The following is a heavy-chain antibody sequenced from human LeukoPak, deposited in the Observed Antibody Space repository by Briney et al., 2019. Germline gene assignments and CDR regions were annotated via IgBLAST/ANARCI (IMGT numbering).Heavy chain of an antibody. D-gene: IGHD1-1*01. CDR3: ARRDWNGNYYFDY. CDR1: GYSYTSYW. J-gene: IGHJ4*02. V-gene: IGHV5-51*01. CDR2: IYPGDSDT. Sequence: GESPKISCKGSGYSYTSYWIGWVRQMPGKGLEWMGIIYPGDSDTKYSPSFQGQVTISADKSINTAYLQWSSLKASDTAIYYCARRDWNGNYYFDYWGQGSLVTVSS.